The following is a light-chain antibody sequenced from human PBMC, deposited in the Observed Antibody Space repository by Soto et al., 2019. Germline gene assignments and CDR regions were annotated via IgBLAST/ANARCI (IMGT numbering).Light chain of an antibody. CDR1: QTVLDSSNNKDY. CDR3: QQRNVWPPIT. V-gene: IGKV4-1*01. CDR2: WAS. Sequence: IFMTRSPDSLSVSLGGRATINCNSSQTVLDSSNNKDYLTWYQQKPGQPPKLLIYWASTREFGVPDRFSGSGSGTDFTLTINSLEPEDFAVYYCQQRNVWPPITLGQRPRLEI. J-gene: IGKJ5*01.